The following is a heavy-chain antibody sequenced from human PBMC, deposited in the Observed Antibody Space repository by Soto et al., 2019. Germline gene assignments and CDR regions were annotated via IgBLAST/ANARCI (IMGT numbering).Heavy chain of an antibody. J-gene: IGHJ6*02. CDR2: IYYSGST. CDR1: GGSISSYY. D-gene: IGHD6-13*01. Sequence: SGTLSLTCTVSGGSISSYYWSWIRQPPGKGLEWIGYIYYSGSTNYNPSLKSRVTISVDTSKNQFSLKLSSVTAADTAVYYCASSNIAAAGFYYYGMDVWGRGTTVTVSS. V-gene: IGHV4-59*01. CDR3: ASSNIAAAGFYYYGMDV.